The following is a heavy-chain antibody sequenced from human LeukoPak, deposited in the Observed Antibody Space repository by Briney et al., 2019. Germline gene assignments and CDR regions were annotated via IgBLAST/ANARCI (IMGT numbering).Heavy chain of an antibody. CDR1: GFTFSSNA. V-gene: IGHV3-23*01. D-gene: IGHD6-19*01. Sequence: PGESLRLSCAASGFTFSSNAMSWVRQAPGKGLEWVSAISGSGGSTYYADSVKGRFTISRDNSKNTLYLQMNSLRAEDTAVYYCAKDRVVHSSGWYCGYWGQGTLVTVSS. CDR2: ISGSGGST. J-gene: IGHJ4*02. CDR3: AKDRVVHSSGWYCGY.